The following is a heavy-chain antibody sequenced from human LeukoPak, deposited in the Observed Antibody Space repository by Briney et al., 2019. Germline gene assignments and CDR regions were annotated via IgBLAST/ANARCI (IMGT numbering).Heavy chain of an antibody. Sequence: SETLSLTCTVSGRSISTTNFYWGWIRQPPGKGLEWIGSISYSGATYYNPSFKSRLTVSADTSKKEVSLRLNSVTAADTAVYYCASLPRYDFWAWGQGNLVIVSS. CDR1: GRSISTTNFY. CDR2: ISYSGAT. V-gene: IGHV4-39*01. D-gene: IGHD3-3*01. CDR3: ASLPRYDFWA. J-gene: IGHJ5*02.